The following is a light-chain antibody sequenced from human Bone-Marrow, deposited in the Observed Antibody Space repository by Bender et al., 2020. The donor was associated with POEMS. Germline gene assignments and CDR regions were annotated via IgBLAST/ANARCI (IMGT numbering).Light chain of an antibody. Sequence: QSALTQPASVSGSPGQSITISCTGSSSDVGGYNLVSWYQHHPGKAPKLMIYEGSRRPSGVSNRFSGSKSGNTASLTVSGLQAEDEADYYCSSYAGSNNLVFGGGTKLTVL. J-gene: IGLJ3*02. CDR2: EGS. CDR3: SSYAGSNNLV. CDR1: SSDVGGYNL. V-gene: IGLV2-14*02.